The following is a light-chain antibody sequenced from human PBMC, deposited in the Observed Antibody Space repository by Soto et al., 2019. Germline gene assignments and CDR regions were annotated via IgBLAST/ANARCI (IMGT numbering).Light chain of an antibody. V-gene: IGLV2-14*01. CDR1: RSDVGAYNY. CDR3: SSFTSRFTFV. CDR2: EVT. Sequence: ALTQPSSVSGSPGQSMAISCTGTRSDVGAYNYVSWYQQHPGKAPKLMISEVTNRPSGVSDRFSGSKSGNTASLTISGLQAEDEADYYCSSFTSRFTFVFGTGTKVTVL. J-gene: IGLJ1*01.